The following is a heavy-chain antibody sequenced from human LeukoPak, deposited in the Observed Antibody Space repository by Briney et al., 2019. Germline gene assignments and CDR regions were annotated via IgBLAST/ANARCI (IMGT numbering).Heavy chain of an antibody. J-gene: IGHJ6*02. CDR1: GYTFTSYD. CDR3: AIKGPGYSYYYYYYGMDV. CDR2: MNPNSGNT. V-gene: IGHV1-8*01. Sequence: GASVKVSCKASGYTFTSYDINWVRQATGQGLEWMGWMNPNSGNTGYAQKFQGRVTMTRNTSISTAYMELSSLRSEDTAVYYCAIKGPGYSYYYYYYGMDVWGQGTTVTVSS. D-gene: IGHD5-18*01.